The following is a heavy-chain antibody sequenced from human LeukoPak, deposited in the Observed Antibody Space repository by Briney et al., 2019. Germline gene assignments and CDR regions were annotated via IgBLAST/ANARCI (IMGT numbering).Heavy chain of an antibody. Sequence: GGSLRLSCVASGFTYGIHWVRQAPGKGLEWVAIMSYNGSKVYADSVKGRFTVSRDNSKNTVYLQMNRLRAEDTALDYCAKGYSGCDYAFDNWGQGTKVSVSS. V-gene: IGHV3-30*18. D-gene: IGHD5-12*01. J-gene: IGHJ3*02. CDR2: MSYNGSK. CDR3: AKGYSGCDYAFDN. CDR1: GFTYG.